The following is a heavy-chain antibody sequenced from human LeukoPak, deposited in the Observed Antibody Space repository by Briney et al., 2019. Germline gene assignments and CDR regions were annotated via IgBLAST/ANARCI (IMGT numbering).Heavy chain of an antibody. J-gene: IGHJ4*02. D-gene: IGHD6-13*01. CDR2: IYTSGST. V-gene: IGHV4-4*07. CDR3: ARLSSSWYYFDY. Sequence: SETLSLTCTVSAGSISSYYWSWIRQPAGKGLEWIGRIYTSGSTNYNPSLKSRITMSVDTSKRQFSLKLSSVTAADTAVYYCARLSSSWYYFDYWGQGTLVTVSS. CDR1: AGSISSYY.